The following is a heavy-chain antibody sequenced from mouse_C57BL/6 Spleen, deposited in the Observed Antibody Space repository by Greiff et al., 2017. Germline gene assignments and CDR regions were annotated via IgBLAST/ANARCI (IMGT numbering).Heavy chain of an antibody. Sequence: QVQLQQPGAELVKPGASVKLSCKASGYTFTSYWMHWVKQRPGQGLEWIGMIHPNSGSTNYNEKFKSKATLTVDKSSSTAYMQLSSLTSEDSAVXYGARRRSNYVYAMDYWGQGTSVTVSS. CDR3: ARRRSNYVYAMDY. V-gene: IGHV1-64*01. D-gene: IGHD2-5*01. J-gene: IGHJ4*01. CDR2: IHPNSGST. CDR1: GYTFTSYW.